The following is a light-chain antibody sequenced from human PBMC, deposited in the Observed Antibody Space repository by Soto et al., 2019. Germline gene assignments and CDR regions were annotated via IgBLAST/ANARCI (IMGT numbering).Light chain of an antibody. CDR1: SSDVGGYNY. V-gene: IGLV2-14*01. Sequence: QSVLTQPASVSGSPGQSITISCTGTSSDVGGYNYVSWYQQHPGKAPKLMIYDVSNRPSGVSNRFSGSKSGNTASLTISGLQAEDEADYYCSSYTISSPHVVFGRGTKLTVL. J-gene: IGLJ2*01. CDR3: SSYTISSPHVV. CDR2: DVS.